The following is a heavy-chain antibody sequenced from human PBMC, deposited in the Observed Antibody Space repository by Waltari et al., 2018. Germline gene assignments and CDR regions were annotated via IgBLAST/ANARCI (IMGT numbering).Heavy chain of an antibody. J-gene: IGHJ5*02. CDR2: ISAYNGNT. D-gene: IGHD3-22*01. V-gene: IGHV1-18*01. CDR1: GYTFTSYG. Sequence: QVQLVQSGAEVKKPGASVKVSCKASGYTFTSYGISWVRQVPGQGLEWMGWISAYNGNTNDAQKLQGRVTMTTDTSPSTAYMELRSLRSDDPAVYYCARDNVLRITMIVVAPKHNWFDPWGQGTLVTVSS. CDR3: ARDNVLRITMIVVAPKHNWFDP.